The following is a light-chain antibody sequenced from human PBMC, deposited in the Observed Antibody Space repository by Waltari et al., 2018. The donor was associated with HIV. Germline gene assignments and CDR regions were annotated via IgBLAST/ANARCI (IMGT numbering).Light chain of an antibody. V-gene: IGKV2-28*01. Sequence: DIVMTQYPLSLPVTPGEPASISCRSSQSLLHSNGYNYLDWYLQKPGQSPQLLIYLGSNRASGVPDRFSGSGSGTDFTLKITRVEAEDVGVYYCMQVAQTPTFGGGTKVEIK. CDR2: LGS. CDR3: MQVAQTPT. CDR1: QSLLHSNGYNY. J-gene: IGKJ4*01.